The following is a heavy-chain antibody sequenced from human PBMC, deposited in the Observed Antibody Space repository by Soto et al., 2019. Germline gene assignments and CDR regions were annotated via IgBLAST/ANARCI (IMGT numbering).Heavy chain of an antibody. Sequence: SETLSLTCAVYGGSFTGYYWNWIRQPPGKGLEWIGEINHSGSTNYNPSLKSRVSISVDTSKNQFSLRLNSVTAADTAVYYCASQRPTVTTFDYWGQGTLVTVSS. J-gene: IGHJ4*02. CDR3: ASQRPTVTTFDY. CDR1: GGSFTGYY. D-gene: IGHD4-17*01. CDR2: INHSGST. V-gene: IGHV4-34*01.